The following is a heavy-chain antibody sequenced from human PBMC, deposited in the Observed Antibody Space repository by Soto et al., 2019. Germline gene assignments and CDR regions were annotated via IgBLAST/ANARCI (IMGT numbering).Heavy chain of an antibody. CDR1: GFTFSSYS. J-gene: IGHJ6*02. V-gene: IGHV3-21*01. CDR2: ISSSSSYI. Sequence: PVGSLRLSCAASGFTFSSYSMNWVRQAPGKGLEWVSSISSSSSYIYYADSVKGRFTISRDNAKNSLYLQMNSLRAEDTAVYYCARDCSSTGPGGSCFYGMDVWGQGTTVTVSS. D-gene: IGHD2-15*01. CDR3: ARDCSSTGPGGSCFYGMDV.